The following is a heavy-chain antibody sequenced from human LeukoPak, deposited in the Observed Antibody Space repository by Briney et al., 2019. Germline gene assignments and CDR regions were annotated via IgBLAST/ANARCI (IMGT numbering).Heavy chain of an antibody. CDR3: AEVWSSHYYYMDV. Sequence: GGSLRLSCAASGFTFSSYAMSWVRQAPGKGLEWVSAISGSGGSTYYADSVKGRFTISRDNSKNTLYLQMNSLRAEDTAVYYCAEVWSSHYYYMDVWGKGTTVTVSS. CDR1: GFTFSSYA. CDR2: ISGSGGST. J-gene: IGHJ6*03. D-gene: IGHD3-10*01. V-gene: IGHV3-23*01.